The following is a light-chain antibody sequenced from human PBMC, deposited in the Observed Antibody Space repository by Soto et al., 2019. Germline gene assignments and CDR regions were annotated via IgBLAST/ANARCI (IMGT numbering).Light chain of an antibody. V-gene: IGLV7-46*01. CDR2: DTS. J-gene: IGLJ3*02. CDR1: TGAVTSGHY. CDR3: LLSYSGVWV. Sequence: QAVVTQEPSLTVSPGGTVTLTCGSSTGAVTSGHYPYWFQQKPGQAPRTLMYDTSNKHSWTPARFSGSLLGGKAALTLSGAQPEDEVEYYCLLSYSGVWVFGVGTKLTVL.